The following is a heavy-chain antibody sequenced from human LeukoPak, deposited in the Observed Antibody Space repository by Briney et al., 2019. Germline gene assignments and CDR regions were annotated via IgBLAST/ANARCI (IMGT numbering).Heavy chain of an antibody. CDR1: GFTFSSYA. J-gene: IGHJ1*01. CDR3: ARGGDYDSNEYFQH. D-gene: IGHD4-17*01. V-gene: IGHV3-30-3*01. CDR2: ISYDGSNK. Sequence: GGSLRLSCAASGFTFSSYAMHGARQAPGKGLEWVAVISYDGSNKFYADSVKGRFTISRYNSKNTLYLQMSSLRPADTAVSYCARGGDYDSNEYFQHWGQGTLVTVSS.